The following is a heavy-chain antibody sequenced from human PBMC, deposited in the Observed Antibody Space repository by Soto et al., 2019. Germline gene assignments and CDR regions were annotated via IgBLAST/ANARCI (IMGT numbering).Heavy chain of an antibody. Sequence: GLEWLGVIFPGDSDTRYSQSFQGQVTISDDKAINTAYLQWSSLKASDTAMYFFARGFEVRKIIRGAAFAIWGRGTTVPVSS. J-gene: IGHJ3*02. V-gene: IGHV5-51*01. D-gene: IGHD3-10*01. CDR2: IFPGDSDT. CDR3: ARGFEVRKIIRGAAFAI.